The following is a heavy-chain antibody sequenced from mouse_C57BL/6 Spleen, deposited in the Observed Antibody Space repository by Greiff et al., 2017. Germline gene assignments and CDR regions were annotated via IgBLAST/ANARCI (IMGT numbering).Heavy chain of an antibody. CDR2: IYPGDGDT. D-gene: IGHD4-1*01. CDR3: ARGPETGRDY. J-gene: IGHJ2*01. V-gene: IGHV1-82*01. Sequence: QVQLQQSGPELVKPGASVKISCKASGYAFSSSWMNWVKQRPGKGLEWIGRIYPGDGDTNYNGKFKGKATLTADKSSSTAYMQLSSLTSEDSAVYFCARGPETGRDYWGQGTTLTVSS. CDR1: GYAFSSSW.